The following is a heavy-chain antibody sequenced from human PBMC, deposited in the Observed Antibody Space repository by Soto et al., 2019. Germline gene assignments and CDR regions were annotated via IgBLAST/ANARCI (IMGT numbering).Heavy chain of an antibody. CDR3: AKDPNYYDSSGYYLEYFQH. Sequence: LRLSCAASGFTFSSYAMSWVRQAPGKGLEWVSAISGSGGSTYYADSVKGRFTISRDNSKNTLYLQMNSLRAEDTAVYYCAKDPNYYDSSGYYLEYFQHWGQGTLVTVSS. J-gene: IGHJ1*01. D-gene: IGHD3-22*01. CDR1: GFTFSSYA. CDR2: ISGSGGST. V-gene: IGHV3-23*01.